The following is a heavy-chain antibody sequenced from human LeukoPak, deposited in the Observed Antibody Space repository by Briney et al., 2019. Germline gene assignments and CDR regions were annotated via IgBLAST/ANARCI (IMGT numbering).Heavy chain of an antibody. CDR1: GGSISSYY. J-gene: IGHJ4*02. V-gene: IGHV4-59*08. D-gene: IGHD7-27*01. CDR3: ARLHGLFPGYFDY. Sequence: SETLSLTCTVSGGSISSYYWSWIRQPPGKGLEWIGYIYYSGSTNYNPSLKSRVTISVDTSKNQFSLKLSSVTAADTAVYYCARLHGLFPGYFDYWGQGTLVTVSS. CDR2: IYYSGST.